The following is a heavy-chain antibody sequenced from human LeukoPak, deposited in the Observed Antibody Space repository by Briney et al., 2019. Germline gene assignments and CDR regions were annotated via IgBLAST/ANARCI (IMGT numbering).Heavy chain of an antibody. CDR2: ISAYNGNT. CDR1: GYTFTSYG. J-gene: IGHJ6*02. V-gene: IGHV1-18*01. Sequence: ASVKVSCKASGYTFTSYGISWVRQAPGQGLEWMGWISAYNGNTNYAQKLQGRVTMTTDTSTSTAYMELRSLRSDATAVYYCARDRTDIDILTGYPYYYYYGMDVWGQGTTVTVSS. D-gene: IGHD3-9*01. CDR3: ARDRTDIDILTGYPYYYYYGMDV.